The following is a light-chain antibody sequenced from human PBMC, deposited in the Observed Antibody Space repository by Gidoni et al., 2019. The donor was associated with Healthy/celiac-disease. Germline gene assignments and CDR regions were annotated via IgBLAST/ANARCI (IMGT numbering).Light chain of an antibody. V-gene: IGKV3-20*01. Sequence: STGTLSLSPGERATLSCRASQSVSSSYLAWYQQKPGQAPRLLIYGASSRATGIPDRFSGSGSGTDFTLTISRLEAEDFAVYYCQQYGSSPRTFGQGTKVEIK. CDR1: QSVSSSY. J-gene: IGKJ1*01. CDR3: QQYGSSPRT. CDR2: GAS.